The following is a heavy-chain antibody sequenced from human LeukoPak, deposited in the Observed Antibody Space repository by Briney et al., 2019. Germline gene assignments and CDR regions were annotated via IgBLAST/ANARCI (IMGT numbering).Heavy chain of an antibody. J-gene: IGHJ4*02. Sequence: GGSLRLSCAASGFNFRSYWMTWVRQSPGKGLEWVANIKQDGAEKYYVDSVKGRFTISRDNARDSLYLEMNSLRAEDTAVYYCARGGQAGTGDYWGQGTLVTVSS. CDR1: GFNFRSYW. CDR2: IKQDGAEK. D-gene: IGHD3-10*01. CDR3: ARGGQAGTGDY. V-gene: IGHV3-7*01.